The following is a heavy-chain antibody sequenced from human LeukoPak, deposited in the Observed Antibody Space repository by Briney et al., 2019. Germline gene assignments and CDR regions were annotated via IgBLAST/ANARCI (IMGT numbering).Heavy chain of an antibody. CDR3: ARTGYCSGGSCYRRRFGFGY. CDR2: INHSGST. J-gene: IGHJ4*02. Sequence: PSETLSLTCAVYGGSFSGYYWSWIRQPPGKGLEWIGEINHSGSTNYNPSLKSRVTISVDTSKNQFSLKLSSVTAADTAVYYCARTGYCSGGSCYRRRFGFGYWGQGTLVTVSS. V-gene: IGHV4-34*01. CDR1: GGSFSGYY. D-gene: IGHD2-15*01.